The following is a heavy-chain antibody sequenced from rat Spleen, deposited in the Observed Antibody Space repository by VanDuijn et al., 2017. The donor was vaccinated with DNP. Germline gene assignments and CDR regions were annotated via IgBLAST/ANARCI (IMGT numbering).Heavy chain of an antibody. Sequence: EVQLQESGPGLVKPSQSLSLTCSVTAYSITTNYWGWIRKFPGNKMEWVGHIRYSGGTSYNPSLKSRISITRDTSKNQFFLHLSSVTTEDTATYFCARGNDGYYPNWYFDFWGPGTMVTVSS. CDR3: ARGNDGYYPNWYFDF. V-gene: IGHV3-1*01. D-gene: IGHD1-12*03. J-gene: IGHJ1*01. CDR2: IRYSGGT. CDR1: AYSITTNY.